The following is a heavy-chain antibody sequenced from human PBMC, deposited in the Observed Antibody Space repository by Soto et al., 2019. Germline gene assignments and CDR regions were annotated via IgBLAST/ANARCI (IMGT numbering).Heavy chain of an antibody. CDR1: GFTFDDYG. CDR2: INWNGGST. CDR3: ASFGYCSSTSCYDSDY. D-gene: IGHD2-2*01. V-gene: IGHV3-20*01. J-gene: IGHJ4*02. Sequence: ESGGGVVRPGGSLRLSCAASGFTFDDYGMSWIRQAPGKGLEWVSGINWNGGSTGYADSVKGRFTISRDNAKTSLYLQMNSLRAEDTALYHCASFGYCSSTSCYDSDYWGQGTLVTVSS.